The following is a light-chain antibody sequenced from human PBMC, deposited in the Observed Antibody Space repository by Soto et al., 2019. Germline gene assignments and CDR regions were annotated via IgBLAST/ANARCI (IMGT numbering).Light chain of an antibody. CDR2: DVS. Sequence: QSVLTQPASVSGSPGQSITISCTGTSSDVGGYDYVSWYQHHPGKAPKLMIYDVSNRPSGVCNRFSGSKSGNTASLTISGLQAEDEADYYCSSYTSSSLYVFGTGTKVTVL. V-gene: IGLV2-14*03. CDR1: SSDVGGYDY. J-gene: IGLJ1*01. CDR3: SSYTSSSLYV.